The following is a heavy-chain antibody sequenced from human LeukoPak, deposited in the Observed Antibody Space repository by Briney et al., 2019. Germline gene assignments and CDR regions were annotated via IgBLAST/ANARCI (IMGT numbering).Heavy chain of an antibody. J-gene: IGHJ4*02. Sequence: EASVKVSCKASGYTFTGSYMHWVRQAPGQGLEWMGWINPNSGGTNYAQKFQGRVTMTRDTSISTAYMDLSRLSSDDTAVYYCAREVGYDFWSGYSSHIDYWGQGTLVTVSS. CDR2: INPNSGGT. D-gene: IGHD3-3*01. V-gene: IGHV1-2*02. CDR1: GYTFTGSY. CDR3: AREVGYDFWSGYSSHIDY.